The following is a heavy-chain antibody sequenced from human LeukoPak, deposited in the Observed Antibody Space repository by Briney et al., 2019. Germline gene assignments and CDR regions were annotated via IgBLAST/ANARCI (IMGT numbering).Heavy chain of an antibody. CDR3: AKDQGYSYYLDY. V-gene: IGHV3-23*01. CDR1: GFTFNTHA. D-gene: IGHD5-18*01. CDR2: INGNGAST. J-gene: IGHJ4*02. Sequence: GGSLRLSCAASGFTFNTHAMSWVRQAPGKGLVWVSGINGNGASTYYSDSVKGRFTISRDNSKNTLYLQMSSLRAEDTAIYYCAKDQGYSYYLDYWGQGTLVTVSS.